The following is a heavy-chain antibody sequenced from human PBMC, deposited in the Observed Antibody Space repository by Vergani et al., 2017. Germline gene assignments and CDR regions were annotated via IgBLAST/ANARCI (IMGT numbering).Heavy chain of an antibody. CDR2: ISRSSSTI. Sequence: EVQLVESGGGLVQPGGSLRLSCAASGSTFSSYDMNWVRQAPGKGLEWVSYISRSSSTIYYADSVKGRFTISRDNAKNSLHLQMNNLRAEDTAVYYCARVIAAPYYYYYYYMDVWGKGTTVTVSS. CDR1: GSTFSSYD. J-gene: IGHJ6*03. V-gene: IGHV3-48*01. CDR3: ARVIAAPYYYYYYYMDV. D-gene: IGHD6-25*01.